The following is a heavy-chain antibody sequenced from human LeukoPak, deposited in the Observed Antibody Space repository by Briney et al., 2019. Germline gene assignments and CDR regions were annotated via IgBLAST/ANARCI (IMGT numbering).Heavy chain of an antibody. Sequence: PGGSLRLSCAASGFTFSSYAMSWVRQAPGKGLEWVSAISGSGGSTYYADSVKGRFTISRDNSRNTLYLQMNSLRAEDTAVYYCAKDRGGLLNAFDIWGQGTMVTVSS. V-gene: IGHV3-23*01. CDR1: GFTFSSYA. J-gene: IGHJ3*02. CDR3: AKDRGGLLNAFDI. D-gene: IGHD3-10*01. CDR2: ISGSGGST.